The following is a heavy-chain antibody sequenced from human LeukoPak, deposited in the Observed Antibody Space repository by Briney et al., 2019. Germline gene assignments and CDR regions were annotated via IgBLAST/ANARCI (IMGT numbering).Heavy chain of an antibody. CDR3: ARGPLVRGVISHMDV. Sequence: PSETLSLTCTVSGGSISSYYWSWIRQPAGKGLEWIGRIYTSGSTNYNPSLKSRVTMSVDTSKNQFSLKLSSVTAADTAVYYCARGPLVRGVISHMDVWGKGTTVTISS. J-gene: IGHJ6*03. D-gene: IGHD3-10*01. CDR2: IYTSGST. V-gene: IGHV4-4*07. CDR1: GGSISSYY.